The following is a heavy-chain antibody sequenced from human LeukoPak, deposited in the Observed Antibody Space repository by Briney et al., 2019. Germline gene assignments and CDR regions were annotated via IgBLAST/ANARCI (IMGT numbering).Heavy chain of an antibody. Sequence: ASVKVSCKASGGTFSSYTISWVRQAPGQGLEWMGRIIPILGIANYAQKFQGRVTITADKSTSTAYVELSSLRSEDTAVYYCARDRLGYCSSTSCFGFDYWGQGTLVAVSS. V-gene: IGHV1-69*04. CDR2: IIPILGIA. J-gene: IGHJ4*02. D-gene: IGHD2-2*01. CDR3: ARDRLGYCSSTSCFGFDY. CDR1: GGTFSSYT.